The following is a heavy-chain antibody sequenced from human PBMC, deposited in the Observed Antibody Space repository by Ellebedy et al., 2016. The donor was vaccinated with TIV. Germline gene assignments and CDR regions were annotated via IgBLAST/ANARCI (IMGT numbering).Heavy chain of an antibody. J-gene: IGHJ5*02. Sequence: ASVKVSCKTSGHIFSTYAIHWVRQAPGQRFEWMGWISEGNGDTKYSQKFQGRLTMTTDTSAATVYMELSNLRSEDTAVYYCAAVRIQIWFPNWFDPWGQGTLVTVSS. D-gene: IGHD5-18*01. CDR1: GHIFSTYA. CDR2: ISEGNGDT. V-gene: IGHV1-3*01. CDR3: AAVRIQIWFPNWFDP.